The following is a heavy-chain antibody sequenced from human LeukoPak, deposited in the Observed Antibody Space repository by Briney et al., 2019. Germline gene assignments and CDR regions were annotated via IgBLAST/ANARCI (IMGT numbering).Heavy chain of an antibody. D-gene: IGHD4-11*01. CDR3: ARDYGRDSNYLFDP. CDR1: GYTFTSYG. Sequence: ASVKVSCKASGYTFTSYGISWVRQAPGQGLEWMGWISAYNGNTNYAQKLQGRVTMTTDTSTSTAYMELRSLRSDDTAVYYCARDYGRDSNYLFDPWGQGTLVTVSS. V-gene: IGHV1-18*01. J-gene: IGHJ5*02. CDR2: ISAYNGNT.